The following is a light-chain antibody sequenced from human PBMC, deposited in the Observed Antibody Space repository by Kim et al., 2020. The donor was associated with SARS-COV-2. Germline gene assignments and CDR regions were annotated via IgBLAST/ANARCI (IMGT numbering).Light chain of an antibody. CDR1: NLGNRF. CDR2: QDD. J-gene: IGLJ2*01. Sequence: ESTGQTISIPCRGDNLGNRFVSRYQQRPGRYPVLVIYQDDKRPSGIPGRVSGSNSGNTATLTISGTQALDEGDYYCQAWDSSAVIFGGGTQLTVL. V-gene: IGLV3-1*01. CDR3: QAWDSSAVI.